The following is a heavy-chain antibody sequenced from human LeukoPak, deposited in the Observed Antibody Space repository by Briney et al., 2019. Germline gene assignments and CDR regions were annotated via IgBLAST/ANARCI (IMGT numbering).Heavy chain of an antibody. CDR1: GLTFSNYA. CDR3: AKDALPPDY. CDR2: ISGTGGST. Sequence: GESLRLSCAASGLTFSNYALSWVRQAPGKGLEWVSSISGTGGSTYYADSVKGRFTISRDNSKSTLYLQLNSLRAEDTAVYFCAKDALPPDYWGQGTLVTVSS. V-gene: IGHV3-23*01. J-gene: IGHJ4*02.